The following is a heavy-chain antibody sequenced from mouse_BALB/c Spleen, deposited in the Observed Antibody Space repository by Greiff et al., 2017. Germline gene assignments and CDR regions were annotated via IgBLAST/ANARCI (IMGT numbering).Heavy chain of an antibody. CDR1: GFSLTSYG. CDR2: IWAGGST. V-gene: IGHV2-9*02. J-gene: IGHJ3*01. CDR3: AGYGNAWFAY. D-gene: IGHD2-10*02. Sequence: VKLMESGPGLVAPSQSLSITCTVSGFSLTSYGVHWVRQPPGKGLEWLGVIWAGGSTNYNSALMSRLSISKDNSKSQVFLKMNSLQTDDTAMYYCAGYGNAWFAYWGQGTLVTVSA.